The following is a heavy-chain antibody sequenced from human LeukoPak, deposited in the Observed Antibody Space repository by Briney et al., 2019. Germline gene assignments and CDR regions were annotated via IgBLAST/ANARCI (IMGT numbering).Heavy chain of an antibody. CDR2: IYYSGGT. V-gene: IGHV4-39*01. Sequence: SESLSLTCTVSADSIRTSSYYWGWIRHPPGKGLEWIVIIYYSGGTYDNPSPKSRVAISMDTSKNQFSRKLSSVTAADTAMYYCARQFYHDSSGADYWGQGALVTVFS. J-gene: IGHJ4*02. CDR1: ADSIRTSSYY. D-gene: IGHD3-22*01. CDR3: ARQFYHDSSGADY.